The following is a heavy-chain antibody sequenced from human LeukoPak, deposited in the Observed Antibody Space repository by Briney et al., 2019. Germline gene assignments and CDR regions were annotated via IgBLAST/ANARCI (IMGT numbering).Heavy chain of an antibody. J-gene: IGHJ6*03. CDR1: GFTFSSYA. CDR3: ARVRGAGLQYYYMDV. V-gene: IGHV3-30-3*01. D-gene: IGHD1-26*01. Sequence: GGSLRLSCAASGFTFSSYAMHWVRQAPGKGLEWVAVISYDGSNKYYADSVKGRFTISRDNSKNTLYLQMNSLRAEDTAVYYCARVRGAGLQYYYMDVWGKGTTVTVSS. CDR2: ISYDGSNK.